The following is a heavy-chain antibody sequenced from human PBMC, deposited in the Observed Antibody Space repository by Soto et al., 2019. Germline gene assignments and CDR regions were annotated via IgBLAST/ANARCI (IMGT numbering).Heavy chain of an antibody. CDR2: IDPSDSYT. CDR1: GYSLTSYW. CDR3: ARGWRLRDRSYYYDSSGYVS. V-gene: IGHV5-10-1*01. J-gene: IGHJ5*02. Sequence: GESLKISCKGSGYSLTSYWISWVRQMPGKGLEWMGRIDPSDSYTNYSPSFHGHVTISADKSISTAYLQLSSLKASDTAMYYCARGWRLRDRSYYYDSSGYVSWGQGTLVTVSS. D-gene: IGHD3-22*01.